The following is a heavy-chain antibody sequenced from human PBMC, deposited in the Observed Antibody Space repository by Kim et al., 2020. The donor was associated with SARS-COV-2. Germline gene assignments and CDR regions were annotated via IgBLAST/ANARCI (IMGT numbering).Heavy chain of an antibody. V-gene: IGHV4-39*01. J-gene: IGHJ4*02. Sequence: SETLSLTCTVSGGSISSSSYYWGWIRQPPGKGLEWIGSIYYSGSTYYNPSLKSRVTISVDTSKKQFSLKLSSVTAADTAVYYCARHGPMDGGLGFDYWGQGTLVTVSS. CDR1: GGSISSSSYY. CDR2: IYYSGST. CDR3: ARHGPMDGGLGFDY. D-gene: IGHD3-16*01.